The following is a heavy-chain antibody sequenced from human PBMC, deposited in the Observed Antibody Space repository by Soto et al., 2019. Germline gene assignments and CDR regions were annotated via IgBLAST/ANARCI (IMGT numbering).Heavy chain of an antibody. D-gene: IGHD2-15*01. CDR3: AKRSEYCSGGGCYRDFDY. J-gene: IGHJ4*02. V-gene: IGHV3-23*01. CDR2: ISNGGTTS. CDR1: GFTFSSYA. Sequence: GGSLRLSCAASGFTFSSYAMSWVRQAPGKGLEWVSGISNGGTTSYYGDSVKGRFTISRDNSKNTLYLQMNSLRAEDTAVYYCAKRSEYCSGGGCYRDFDYWGQGTLVTVSS.